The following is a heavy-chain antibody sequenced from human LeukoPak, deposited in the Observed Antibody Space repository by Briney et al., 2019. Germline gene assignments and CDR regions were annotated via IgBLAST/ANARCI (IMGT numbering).Heavy chain of an antibody. Sequence: SVKVSCKASGGTFSSYAISWVRQAPGQGLEWMGGIIPIFGTANYAQKFQGRVTITADESTSTAYMELSSLRSEDTAVYYCASDSSGYYYGVYWGQETLVTVSS. D-gene: IGHD3-22*01. CDR2: IIPIFGTA. J-gene: IGHJ4*01. CDR3: ASDSSGYYYGVY. CDR1: GGTFSSYA. V-gene: IGHV1-69*01.